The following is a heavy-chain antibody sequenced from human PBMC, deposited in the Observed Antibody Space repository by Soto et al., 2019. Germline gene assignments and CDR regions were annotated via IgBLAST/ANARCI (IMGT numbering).Heavy chain of an antibody. J-gene: IGHJ3*02. V-gene: IGHV3-30*18. CDR1: GFTFSSYG. CDR3: AKDQPTSITSFPDAFDI. CDR2: ISYDGSNK. Sequence: QAGGSLRLSCAASGFTFSSYGMPWVRQAPGKGLEWVAVISYDGSNKYYADSVKGRFTISRDNSKNTLYLQMNSLRAEDTAVYYCAKDQPTSITSFPDAFDIWGQGTMVTVSS. D-gene: IGHD3-10*01.